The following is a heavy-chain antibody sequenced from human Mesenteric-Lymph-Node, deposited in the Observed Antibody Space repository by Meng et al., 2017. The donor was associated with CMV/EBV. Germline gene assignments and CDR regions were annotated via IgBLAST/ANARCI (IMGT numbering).Heavy chain of an antibody. J-gene: IGHJ4*02. D-gene: IGHD3-3*01. CDR3: ARAHRFLEWLSFDY. Sequence: SLKISCAASGFTFDDYAMHWVRQAPGKGLEWVSGISWNSGSIGYADSVKGRFTISRDNAKNSLYLQMNSLRAEDTAVYYCARAHRFLEWLSFDYWGQGTLVTVSS. V-gene: IGHV3-9*01. CDR2: ISWNSGSI. CDR1: GFTFDDYA.